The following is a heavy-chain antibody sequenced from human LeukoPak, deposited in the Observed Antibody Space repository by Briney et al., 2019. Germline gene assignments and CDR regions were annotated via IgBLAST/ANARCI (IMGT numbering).Heavy chain of an antibody. V-gene: IGHV3-23*01. CDR1: GFTFSSYA. Sequence: GGSLRLSCAASGFTFSSYAMTWVRQAPGKGLEWVSAISGSGGSTYYADSVKGRFTISRDNSKNTLYLQMNSLRAEDTAVYYCAKGYRNYDFWSGSYFDYWGQGTLVTVSS. CDR2: ISGSGGST. J-gene: IGHJ4*02. D-gene: IGHD3-3*01. CDR3: AKGYRNYDFWSGSYFDY.